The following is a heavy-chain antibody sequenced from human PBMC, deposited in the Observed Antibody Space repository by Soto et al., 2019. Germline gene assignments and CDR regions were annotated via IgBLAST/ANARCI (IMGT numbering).Heavy chain of an antibody. Sequence: QVQLQESGPGLVKPSQTLSLTCTVSGGSISSGGYYWSWIRQHPGKGLEWIGHIYYSGSTYYNPSLKSRVTISVDTSKNQFSLKLSSVTAADTAVYYCARDVGRYCSGGSCYSNWFDPWGQGTLVTVSS. CDR3: ARDVGRYCSGGSCYSNWFDP. CDR2: IYYSGST. D-gene: IGHD2-15*01. V-gene: IGHV4-31*03. CDR1: GGSISSGGYY. J-gene: IGHJ5*02.